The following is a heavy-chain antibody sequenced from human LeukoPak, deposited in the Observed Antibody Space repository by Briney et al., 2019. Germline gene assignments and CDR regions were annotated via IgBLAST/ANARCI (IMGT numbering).Heavy chain of an antibody. Sequence: PSETLSLTCTVSGDSISSSSYYWGWIRQPPGKGLEWIGSIYYSGSTYYNPSLKSRVTISVDTSKNQFSLKLSSVTAADTAVYYCARAILYYDSSGYIDYWGQGTLATVSS. CDR3: ARAILYYDSSGYIDY. V-gene: IGHV4-39*07. D-gene: IGHD3-22*01. CDR2: IYYSGST. CDR1: GDSISSSSYY. J-gene: IGHJ4*02.